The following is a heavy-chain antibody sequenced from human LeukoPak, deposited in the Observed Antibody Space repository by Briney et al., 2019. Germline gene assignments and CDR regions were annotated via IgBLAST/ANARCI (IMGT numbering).Heavy chain of an antibody. Sequence: GGSLRLSCAASGFIFSSYSMSWVRQAPGKGLEWVANIKPDGTTKFYVDSVKGRFTIFRDNALNSLYLQMNSLRAGDTAIYYCARSIPYGTTWYGRSDYWGQGTLVTVSS. CDR2: IKPDGTTK. J-gene: IGHJ4*02. D-gene: IGHD6-13*01. CDR1: GFIFSSYS. V-gene: IGHV3-7*03. CDR3: ARSIPYGTTWYGRSDY.